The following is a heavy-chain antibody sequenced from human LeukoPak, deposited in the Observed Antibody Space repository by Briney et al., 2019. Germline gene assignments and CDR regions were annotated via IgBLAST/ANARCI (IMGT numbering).Heavy chain of an antibody. V-gene: IGHV1-18*01. CDR3: ARGSVPKLELLGVWLDP. Sequence: ASVKVSCKASGYTFITYGISWVRQAPGQGLEWMGWISGYSGNTYYSQKLQGRVTMTTDTSTSTAYMELRSLRSDDTAVYFCARGSVPKLELLGVWLDPWGQGTLVTVSS. CDR1: GYTFITYG. CDR2: ISGYSGNT. J-gene: IGHJ5*02. D-gene: IGHD1-26*01.